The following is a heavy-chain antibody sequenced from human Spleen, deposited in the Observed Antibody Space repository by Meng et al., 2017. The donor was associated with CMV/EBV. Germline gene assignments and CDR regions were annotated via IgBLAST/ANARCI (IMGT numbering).Heavy chain of an antibody. J-gene: IGHJ6*02. CDR3: ARAAENPDTAMVKGVYYGMDV. CDR1: GYTFTSYG. D-gene: IGHD5-18*01. CDR2: ISAYNGNT. V-gene: IGHV1-18*01. Sequence: GGSLRLSCAASGYTFTSYGISWVRQAPGQGLEWMGWISAYNGNTNYAQKLQGRVTMTTDTSTSTAYMELRSLRSDDTAVYYCARAAENPDTAMVKGVYYGMDVWGQGTTVTVSS.